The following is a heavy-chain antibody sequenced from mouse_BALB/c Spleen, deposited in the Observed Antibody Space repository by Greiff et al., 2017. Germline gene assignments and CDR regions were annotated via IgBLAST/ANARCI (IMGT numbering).Heavy chain of an antibody. CDR2: ISSGGSYT. D-gene: IGHD1-1*01. Sequence: EVKLVESGGGLVKPGGSLKLSCAASGFTFSSYAMSWVRQSPEKRLEWVAEISSGGSYTYYPDTVTGRFTISRDNAKNTLYLEMSSLRSEDTAMYYCARAGSTLPYYYAMDYWGQGTSVTVSS. V-gene: IGHV5-9-4*01. J-gene: IGHJ4*01. CDR3: ARAGSTLPYYYAMDY. CDR1: GFTFSSYA.